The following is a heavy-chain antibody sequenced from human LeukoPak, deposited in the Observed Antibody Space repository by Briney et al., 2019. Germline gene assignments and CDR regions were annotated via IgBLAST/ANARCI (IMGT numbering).Heavy chain of an antibody. J-gene: IGHJ4*02. CDR1: GYSFTSYW. CDR3: ASGGYYYDSSGPTDY. Sequence: GESLKISCKGSGYSFTSYWIGWVRQMPGKGLEWMGIIYPGDSDTRYSPSLQGQVTISADKSISTAYLQWSSLKASDTAMYYCASGGYYYDSSGPTDYWGQGTLVTVSS. CDR2: IYPGDSDT. D-gene: IGHD3-22*01. V-gene: IGHV5-51*01.